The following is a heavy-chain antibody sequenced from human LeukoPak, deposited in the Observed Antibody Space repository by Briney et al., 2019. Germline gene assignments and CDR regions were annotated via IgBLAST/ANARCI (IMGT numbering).Heavy chain of an antibody. CDR1: GFKFTSYA. D-gene: IGHD3-10*01. J-gene: IGHJ4*02. CDR2: ISGSGGNT. CDR3: AKDRRAGSYDY. Sequence: GGSLRLSCAASGFKFTSYAMSWVRQAPGKGLEWVSAISGSGGNTYYADSVKGRFTISRDNSKNTLYLQMNSLRAEDTAVYYCAKDRRAGSYDYWGQGTLVTVSS. V-gene: IGHV3-23*01.